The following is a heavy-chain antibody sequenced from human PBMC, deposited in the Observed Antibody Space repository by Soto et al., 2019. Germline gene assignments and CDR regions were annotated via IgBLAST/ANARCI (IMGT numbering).Heavy chain of an antibody. CDR3: AITSSGWFSEYFQH. J-gene: IGHJ1*01. V-gene: IGHV3-33*01. D-gene: IGHD6-19*01. CDR2: IWYDGSNK. CDR1: GFTFSSYG. Sequence: GGSLRLSCAASGFTFSSYGMHWVRQAPGKGLEWVAVIWYDGSNKYYADSVKGRFTISRDNSKNTLYLQMNSLRAEDTAVYYCAITSSGWFSEYFQHWGQGTLVTVSS.